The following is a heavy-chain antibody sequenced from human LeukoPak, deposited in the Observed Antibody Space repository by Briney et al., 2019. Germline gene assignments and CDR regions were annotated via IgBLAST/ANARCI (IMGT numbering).Heavy chain of an antibody. CDR2: INSDGSST. CDR3: ARRGDGYNIDY. J-gene: IGHJ4*02. D-gene: IGHD5-24*01. V-gene: IGHV3-74*01. Sequence: GGSLRLSCAASGFTFSSYWMHWVRQASGKGLVWVSRINSDGSSTSYADSVKGRFTISRDNAKNTLYLQMSSLRAEDTAVYYCARRGDGYNIDYWGQGTLVTVSS. CDR1: GFTFSSYW.